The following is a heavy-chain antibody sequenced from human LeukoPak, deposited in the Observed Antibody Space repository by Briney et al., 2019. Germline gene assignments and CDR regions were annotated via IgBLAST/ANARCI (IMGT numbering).Heavy chain of an antibody. CDR1: RCSISSFF. CDR2: FHTSRST. CDR3: AGEGDYYHSTVDL. D-gene: IGHD3-22*01. J-gene: IGHJ2*01. Sequence: KPSETLSPTSTISRCSISSFFWGWIRQPPGEGLKWVWRFHTSRSTKYNPSLESRVTMSVDTSKNQFSLKLCYVTAADTAVYYCAGEGDYYHSTVDLWGRGTLVTVSS. V-gene: IGHV4-4*07.